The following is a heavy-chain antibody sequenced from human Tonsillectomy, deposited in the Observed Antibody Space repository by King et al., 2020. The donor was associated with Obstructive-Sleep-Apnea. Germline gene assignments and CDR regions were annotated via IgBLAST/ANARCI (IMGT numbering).Heavy chain of an antibody. CDR2: IYYSGNT. CDR1: GGSISIRGYY. J-gene: IGHJ2*01. D-gene: IGHD7-27*01. CDR3: ARDHRANWDWYFDL. Sequence: QLQESGPGLVKPSQTLSLTCTVSGGSISIRGYYWSWIRQHPGEGLEWICYIYYSGNTHYNPSLQRRVTMSVDTSKNQFSLKLNSVTAADTAVYFCARDHRANWDWYFDLWGRGTLVTVSS. V-gene: IGHV4-31*03.